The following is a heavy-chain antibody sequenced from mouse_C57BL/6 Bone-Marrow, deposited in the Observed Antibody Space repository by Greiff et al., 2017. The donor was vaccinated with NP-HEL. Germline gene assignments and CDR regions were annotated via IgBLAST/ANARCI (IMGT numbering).Heavy chain of an antibody. Sequence: EVQGVESGGDLVKPGGSLKLSCAASGFTFSSYGMSWVRQTPDKRLEWVATISSGGSYTYYLDSVKGRFTISRDNAKNTLYLQMSSLKSEDTAMYYCAREGFITTVVGYFDVWGTGTTVTVSS. J-gene: IGHJ1*03. CDR2: ISSGGSYT. CDR3: AREGFITTVVGYFDV. D-gene: IGHD1-1*01. CDR1: GFTFSSYG. V-gene: IGHV5-6*01.